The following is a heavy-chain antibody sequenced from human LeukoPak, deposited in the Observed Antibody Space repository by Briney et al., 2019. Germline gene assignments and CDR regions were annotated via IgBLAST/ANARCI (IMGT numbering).Heavy chain of an antibody. Sequence: ASVKVSCKASGYTFTSYYMHWVRQAPGQGLEWMGIINPSGGSTSYAQKFQGRVTMTRDTSTSTVYMELSSLRSEDTAVYYCARERYYDSSGYPPFFDYWGQGTLVTVSS. J-gene: IGHJ4*02. V-gene: IGHV1-46*01. CDR1: GYTFTSYY. CDR3: ARERYYDSSGYPPFFDY. CDR2: INPSGGST. D-gene: IGHD3-22*01.